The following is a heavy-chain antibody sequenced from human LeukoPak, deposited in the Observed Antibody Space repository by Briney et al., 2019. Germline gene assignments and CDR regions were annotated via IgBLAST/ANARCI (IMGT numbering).Heavy chain of an antibody. CDR1: GFTFSDYY. Sequence: GSLRLSCAASGFTFSDYYMSWIRQPPGKGLEWIGEINHSGSTNYNPSLKSRVTISVDTSKNQFSLKLSSVTAADTAVYYCARGLRIQLWLGPRYDYWGQGTLVTVSS. D-gene: IGHD5-18*01. V-gene: IGHV4-34*01. CDR3: ARGLRIQLWLGPRYDY. CDR2: INHSGST. J-gene: IGHJ4*02.